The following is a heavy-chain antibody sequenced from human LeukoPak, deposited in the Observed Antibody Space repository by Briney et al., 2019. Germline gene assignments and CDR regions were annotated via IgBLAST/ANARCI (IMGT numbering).Heavy chain of an antibody. Sequence: PSETLSLTCTVSGGSISSYHWSWIRQPPGKGLEWIGYIYYSGSTNYNPSLESRVTISVDTSKNQFSLKLSSVTAADTAVYYCARAGVVSNPNSYWYFDLWGRGTLVTVSS. J-gene: IGHJ2*01. D-gene: IGHD3-3*01. CDR3: ARAGVVSNPNSYWYFDL. CDR2: IYYSGST. CDR1: GGSISSYH. V-gene: IGHV4-59*01.